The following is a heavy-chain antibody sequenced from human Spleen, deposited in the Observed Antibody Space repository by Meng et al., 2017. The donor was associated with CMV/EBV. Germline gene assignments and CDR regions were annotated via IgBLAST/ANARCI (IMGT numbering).Heavy chain of an antibody. Sequence: ASGFTFSSYSMNWVCQAPGKGLEWVSSISSGGTYINYADSVKGRFTISRDNAKNSLYLQMNNLRVEDTAVYYCARDMVRGVKGWFDPWGQGTLVTVSS. D-gene: IGHD3-10*01. CDR2: ISSGGTYI. CDR1: GFTFSSYS. J-gene: IGHJ5*02. CDR3: ARDMVRGVKGWFDP. V-gene: IGHV3-21*01.